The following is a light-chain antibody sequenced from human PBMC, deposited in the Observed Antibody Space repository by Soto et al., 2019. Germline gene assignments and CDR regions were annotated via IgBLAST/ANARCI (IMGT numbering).Light chain of an antibody. V-gene: IGLV2-8*01. Sequence: QSVLTQPPSASGSPGQSVTISCTGTSSDVGYNYVSWYQQHPGKAPKLMIYEVTKRPTGVPDRFSGSKSGNTASLTVSGLQDEDEADYYCGSYAGSNNFVVFGGGTQLTVL. CDR3: GSYAGSNNFVV. CDR1: SSDVGYNY. J-gene: IGLJ2*01. CDR2: EVT.